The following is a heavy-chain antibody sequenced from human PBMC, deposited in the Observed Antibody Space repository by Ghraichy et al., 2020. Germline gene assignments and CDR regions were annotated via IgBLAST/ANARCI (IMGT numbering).Heavy chain of an antibody. V-gene: IGHV3-9*01. J-gene: IGHJ6*02. Sequence: GGSLRLTCAASGFTFNDYAMYWVRQAPGKGLEWVSGISWNSGSIGYADSVKGRFIISRDNAKNSLHLQMNSLRAEDTALYYCARDTNGDYGDYYYHYGMDVWGQGTTVTVSS. CDR1: GFTFNDYA. D-gene: IGHD4-17*01. CDR3: ARDTNGDYGDYYYHYGMDV. CDR2: ISWNSGSI.